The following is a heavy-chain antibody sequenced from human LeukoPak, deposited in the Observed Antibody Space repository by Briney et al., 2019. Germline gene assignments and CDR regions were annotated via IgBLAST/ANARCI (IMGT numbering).Heavy chain of an antibody. Sequence: SETLSLTCAVYGGSFSGYYWSLIRQPPGKGLEWIGEINHSGSTNYNPSLKSRVTISVDTSKNQFSLKLSSVTAADTAVYYCARGRRYYYDSSGYPRAEYFQHWGQGTLVTVSS. J-gene: IGHJ1*01. V-gene: IGHV4-34*01. CDR1: GGSFSGYY. D-gene: IGHD3-22*01. CDR2: INHSGST. CDR3: ARGRRYYYDSSGYPRAEYFQH.